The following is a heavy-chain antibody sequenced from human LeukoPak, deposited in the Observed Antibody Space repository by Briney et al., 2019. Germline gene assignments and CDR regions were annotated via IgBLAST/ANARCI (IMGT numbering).Heavy chain of an antibody. D-gene: IGHD3-22*01. V-gene: IGHV1-2*02. CDR3: ARGGYYDSSGYYADY. CDR1: GYTFTGYY. J-gene: IGHJ4*02. Sequence: ASVKVSCKASGYTFTGYYMHWVRQAPGQGLEWMGWINPNSGGTNYAQKFQGRVTMTRDTSISTAYMELSRLRSDGTAVYYCARGGYYDSSGYYADYWGQGTLVTVSS. CDR2: INPNSGGT.